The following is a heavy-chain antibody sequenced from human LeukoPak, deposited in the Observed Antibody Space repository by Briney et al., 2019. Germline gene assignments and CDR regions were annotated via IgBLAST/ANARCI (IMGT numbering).Heavy chain of an antibody. CDR1: GDSISSSSYY. CDR2: IYYSGST. V-gene: IGHV4-39*07. CDR3: ARVRCGYSYGLSHYFDY. Sequence: SETLSLTCTVSGDSISSSSYYWGWIRQPPGKGLEWIGSIYYSGSTYYNPSLKSRVTISVDTSKNQFSLKLSSVTAADTAVYYCARVRCGYSYGLSHYFDYWGQGTLVTVSS. J-gene: IGHJ4*02. D-gene: IGHD5-18*01.